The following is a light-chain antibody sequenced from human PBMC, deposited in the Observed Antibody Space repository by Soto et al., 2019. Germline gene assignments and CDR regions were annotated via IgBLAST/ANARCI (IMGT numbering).Light chain of an antibody. CDR3: QQYGSTPFT. CDR1: QSVSSNY. J-gene: IGKJ3*01. CDR2: GAS. Sequence: EIVVTQSPGTLSLSPGERATLSCRASQSVSSNYLAWYQQKPGQAPRLLIYGASSRASDIPDRFSGSGSGTDVTLIISRLEPEDFVMYYCQQYGSTPFTFGPGTKVDVK. V-gene: IGKV3-20*01.